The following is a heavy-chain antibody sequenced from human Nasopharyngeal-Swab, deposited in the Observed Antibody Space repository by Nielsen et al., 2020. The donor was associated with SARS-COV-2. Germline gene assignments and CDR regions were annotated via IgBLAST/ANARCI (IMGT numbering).Heavy chain of an antibody. Sequence: WIRQPPGKGLEWIGEINHSGSTNYNPSLKSRVTISVDTSKNQFSLKLSSVTAADTAVYYCARSKWSQYSSSWYEQNYYYYGMDVWGQGTTVTVSS. CDR3: ARSKWSQYSSSWYEQNYYYYGMDV. J-gene: IGHJ6*02. V-gene: IGHV4-34*01. CDR2: INHSGST. D-gene: IGHD6-13*01.